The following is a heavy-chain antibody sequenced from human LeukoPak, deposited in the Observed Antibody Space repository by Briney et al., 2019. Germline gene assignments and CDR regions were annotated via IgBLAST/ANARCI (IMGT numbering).Heavy chain of an antibody. CDR1: GYTFTSYA. V-gene: IGHV1-18*01. CDR3: ARYYIEGRCFDY. J-gene: IGHJ4*02. CDR2: ISAYNGNT. Sequence: ASVKVSCKASGYTFTSYAMNWVRQAPGKGLEWVGWISAYNGNTNYAQKLQGRVTMTRDTSIRTAYMELSRLRSDDTAMYYCARYYIEGRCFDYWGQGTLVTVSS. D-gene: IGHD3-10*01.